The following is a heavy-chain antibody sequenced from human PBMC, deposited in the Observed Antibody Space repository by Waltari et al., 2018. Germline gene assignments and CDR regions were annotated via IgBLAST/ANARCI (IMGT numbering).Heavy chain of an antibody. CDR2: ISSSGSTI. D-gene: IGHD4-17*01. J-gene: IGHJ5*02. CDR3: ARVDYGDRNWFDP. Sequence: EVQLVESGGGLVQPGGSLRLSCAASGFTFSSYEMNWVRQAPGKGLEWVSYISSSGSTIYYADSVKGRFTISRDNAKNSLYLQRNSLRAEDTAVYYCARVDYGDRNWFDPWGQGTLVTVSS. CDR1: GFTFSSYE. V-gene: IGHV3-48*03.